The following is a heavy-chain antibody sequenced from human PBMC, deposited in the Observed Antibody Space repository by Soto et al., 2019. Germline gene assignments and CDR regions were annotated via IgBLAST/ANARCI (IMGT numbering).Heavy chain of an antibody. CDR1: GYTFTAYG. V-gene: IGHV1-18*04. Sequence: QVKLVQSGAEVKRPGASLKVSCKASGYTFTAYGFNWVRQAPGQGLEWMGWISPYNCDTNYAQNFKGRVTLTTDTSTNTAYMELRSLTSDDTAVYYYARTPRAQMIVLEAATRFDYWGQGTLVTVSS. CDR3: ARTPRAQMIVLEAATRFDY. D-gene: IGHD2-15*01. J-gene: IGHJ4*02. CDR2: ISPYNCDT.